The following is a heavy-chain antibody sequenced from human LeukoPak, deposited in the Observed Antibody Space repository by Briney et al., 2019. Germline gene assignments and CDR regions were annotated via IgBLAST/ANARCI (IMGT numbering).Heavy chain of an antibody. CDR3: ARGAEELLDGGADY. Sequence: GGSLRLSCAASGFTFSSYSMNWVRQAPGKGLEWVSSISSSSSYIYYADSVKGRFTISRDNAKNSLYLQMNSLRAEDTAVYYCARGAEELLDGGADYWGQGTLVTVSS. D-gene: IGHD1-26*01. CDR1: GFTFSSYS. V-gene: IGHV3-21*01. CDR2: ISSSSSYI. J-gene: IGHJ4*02.